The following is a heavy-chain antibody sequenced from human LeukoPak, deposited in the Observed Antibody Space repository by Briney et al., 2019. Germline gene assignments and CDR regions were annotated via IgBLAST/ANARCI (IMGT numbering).Heavy chain of an antibody. J-gene: IGHJ3*02. D-gene: IGHD6-13*01. CDR3: ARGYSSSWYSSAFDI. V-gene: IGHV3-30-3*01. CDR1: GFTFSSYA. CDR2: ISYDGSNK. Sequence: GGSLRLSCAASGFTFSSYAMQWVRQAPGKGLEWVAVISYDGSNKYYADSVKGRFTISRDNSKNTLYLQMNSLRAEDTAVYYCARGYSSSWYSSAFDIWGQGTMVTVSS.